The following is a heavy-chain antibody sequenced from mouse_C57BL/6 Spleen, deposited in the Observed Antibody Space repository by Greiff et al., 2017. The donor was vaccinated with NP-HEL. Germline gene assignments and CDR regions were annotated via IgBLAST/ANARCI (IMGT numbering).Heavy chain of an antibody. CDR1: GYTFTSYW. J-gene: IGHJ2*01. Sequence: QVQLQQPGAELVKPGASVKMSCKASGYTFTSYWITWVKQRPGQGLKWIGDIYPGSGSTNYNEKFKSKATLTVDTSSSTAYMQLSSLTSEDSAVYYGESKKSDDGGYLDYWGQGTTLTVSS. D-gene: IGHD2-12*01. CDR2: IYPGSGST. V-gene: IGHV1-55*01. CDR3: ESKKSDDGGYLDY.